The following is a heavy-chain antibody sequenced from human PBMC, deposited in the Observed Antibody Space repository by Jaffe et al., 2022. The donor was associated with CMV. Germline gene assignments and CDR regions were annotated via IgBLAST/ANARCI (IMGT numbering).Heavy chain of an antibody. CDR1: GASISSYY. CDR3: ASTYGDYGHYFYYYGMDV. D-gene: IGHD4-17*01. CDR2: THNSGST. J-gene: IGHJ6*02. V-gene: IGHV4-59*01. Sequence: QVQLQESGPGLVKPSETLSLTCTVSGASISSYYYWSWIRQPPGKGLEYIGHTHNSGSTNHNPSLKSRVTISVDTSKNQFSLKLSSVTAADTAVYYCASTYGDYGHYFYYYGMDVWGQGTTVTVSS.